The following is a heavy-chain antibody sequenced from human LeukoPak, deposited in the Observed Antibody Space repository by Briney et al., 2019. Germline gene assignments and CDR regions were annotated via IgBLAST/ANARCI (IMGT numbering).Heavy chain of an antibody. CDR3: ARQPGGTAAFDI. Sequence: SQTMSLTCTISGASMTNYYWSWIRQPPGKGLEWIAYSHNSGKSKSNPSLKSRITISVDTSENQFSLKLSSVTAADTAVYYCARQPGGTAAFDIWGQGTTVT. CDR2: SHNSGKS. D-gene: IGHD1-14*01. CDR1: GASMTNYY. V-gene: IGHV4-59*08. J-gene: IGHJ3*02.